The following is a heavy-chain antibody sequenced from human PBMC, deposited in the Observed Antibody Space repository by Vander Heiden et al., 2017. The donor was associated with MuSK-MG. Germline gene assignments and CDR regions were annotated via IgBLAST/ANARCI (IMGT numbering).Heavy chain of an antibody. CDR1: GYTFTNYF. J-gene: IGHJ4*02. Sequence: QVQLVQSEAEVKKPGSSVKVSCKASGYTFTNYFIQWVRQAPGQGLEWMGWINPDTGGAVFAQKFQGRVTMTRDTSITTAYMELARLRSDDTAVYFCARDRTGYERFSDSWGQGTLVSVSS. CDR2: INPDTGGA. CDR3: ARDRTGYERFSDS. V-gene: IGHV1-2*02. D-gene: IGHD3-9*01.